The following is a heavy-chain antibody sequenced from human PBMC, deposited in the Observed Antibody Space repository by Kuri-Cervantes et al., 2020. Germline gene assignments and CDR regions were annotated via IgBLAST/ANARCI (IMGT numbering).Heavy chain of an antibody. CDR3: ARDSGFGIFGVVTYYFDY. CDR2: IWYDGSNK. Sequence: GESLKISCAASGFTFSSYAMHWVRQAPGKGLEWVAVIWYDGSNKYYADSVKGRFTISRDNSKNTLYLQMNSLRAEDTAVYYCARDSGFGIFGVVTYYFDYWGQGTLVTVSS. V-gene: IGHV3-33*08. J-gene: IGHJ4*02. CDR1: GFTFSSYA. D-gene: IGHD3-3*01.